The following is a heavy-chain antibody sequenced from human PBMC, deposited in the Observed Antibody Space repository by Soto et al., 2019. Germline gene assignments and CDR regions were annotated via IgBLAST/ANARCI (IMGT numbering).Heavy chain of an antibody. CDR3: ARETLSFGSALDV. D-gene: IGHD3-3*01. CDR2: ITWNGGNK. V-gene: IGHV3-43*01. CDR1: GFRFDDYN. Sequence: GGSLRLSCAASGFRFDDYNMHWVRQAPGKGLEWVSLITWNGGNKYYEDSVKGRFTISRDGTTQSVSLQMTSLKREDTGVYYCARETLSFGSALDVWGQGTTVTVS. J-gene: IGHJ6*01.